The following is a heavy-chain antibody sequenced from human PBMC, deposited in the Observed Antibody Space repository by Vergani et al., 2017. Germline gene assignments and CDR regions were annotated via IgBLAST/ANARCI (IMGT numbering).Heavy chain of an antibody. J-gene: IGHJ3*02. CDR1: GYSISSGYY. V-gene: IGHV4-38-2*02. D-gene: IGHD6-13*01. Sequence: QVQLQESGPGLVKPSETLSLICTVSGYSISSGYYWGWIRQPPGKGLECIGSLYHSGSTYYNPSLKSRVTISVETSKNQFSLKLSSVTAADTAVYYCARIYGSSWNEHDAFDIWGQGTMVTVSS. CDR3: ARIYGSSWNEHDAFDI. CDR2: LYHSGST.